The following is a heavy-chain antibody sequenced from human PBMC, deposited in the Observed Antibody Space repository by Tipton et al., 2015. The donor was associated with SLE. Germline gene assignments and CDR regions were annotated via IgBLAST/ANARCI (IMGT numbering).Heavy chain of an antibody. J-gene: IGHJ2*01. CDR3: VKVGLAFGEF. CDR1: GFTFDDYA. D-gene: IGHD3-10*01. V-gene: IGHV3-9*01. Sequence: SLRLSCAASGFTFDDYAMHWVRQAPGKGLEWVSGISWNSGTIDYADSVKGRFTISRDNAKNSLYLQMNSLSADGTALYYCVKVGLAFGEFWGRGTLVTVSS. CDR2: ISWNSGTI.